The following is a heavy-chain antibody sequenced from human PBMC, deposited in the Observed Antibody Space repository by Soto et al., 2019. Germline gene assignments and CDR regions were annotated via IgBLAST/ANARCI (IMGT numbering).Heavy chain of an antibody. CDR3: AREISAAAGSYYYYGMDV. V-gene: IGHV1-18*01. CDR2: ISAYNGNT. D-gene: IGHD6-13*01. Sequence: ASVKVSCKASGYTFTSYGISWVRQAPGQGLEWMGWISAYNGNTNYAQKLQGRVTITTDKSTSTAYMELSSLRSDDTAVYYCAREISAAAGSYYYYGMDVWGQGTTVTVSS. CDR1: GYTFTSYG. J-gene: IGHJ6*02.